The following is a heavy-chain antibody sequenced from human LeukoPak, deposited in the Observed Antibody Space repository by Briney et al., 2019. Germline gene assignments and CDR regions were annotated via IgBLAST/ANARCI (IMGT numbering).Heavy chain of an antibody. Sequence: GGSLRLSCAASGFTFSNAWMSWVRQAPGKGLEWVGRIKSKTDGGTTDYAAPVKGRFTISRDDSKNTLYLQMNSLKTEDTAVYYCTTVPGNRYGDYYFDYWGQGTLVTVSS. D-gene: IGHD4-17*01. J-gene: IGHJ4*02. V-gene: IGHV3-15*01. CDR1: GFTFSNAW. CDR2: IKSKTDGGTT. CDR3: TTVPGNRYGDYYFDY.